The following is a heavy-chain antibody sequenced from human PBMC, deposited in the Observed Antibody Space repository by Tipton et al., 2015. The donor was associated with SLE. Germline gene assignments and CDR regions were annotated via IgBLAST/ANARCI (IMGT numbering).Heavy chain of an antibody. CDR3: ATNADGTFEF. Sequence: TLSLTCTVSGSSIATKSYQWTWIRQPAGKGLEWIGRVRASVRTRGNTDFSPSLKSRVTMSIDTSKNQFSLKLSAITAADTAKYYCATNADGTFEFWGQGILVTVSS. CDR1: GSSIATKSYQ. D-gene: IGHD1-14*01. CDR2: VRASVRTRGNT. J-gene: IGHJ4*02. V-gene: IGHV4-61*02.